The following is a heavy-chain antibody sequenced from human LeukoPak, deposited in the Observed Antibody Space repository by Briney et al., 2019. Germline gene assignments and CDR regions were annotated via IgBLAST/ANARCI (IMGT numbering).Heavy chain of an antibody. J-gene: IGHJ4*02. CDR3: ATSHYYGSGSPFDY. D-gene: IGHD3-10*01. CDR1: GYSFTNYW. CDR2: ICPGDSDT. V-gene: IGHV5-51*01. Sequence: GESLKISCKGSGYSFTNYWIGWVRPMPGKGLEWMGIICPGDSDTRYSPSFQGQVTISADKSISTAYLQWSSLKASDTGMYYCATSHYYGSGSPFDYWGQGTLVTVSS.